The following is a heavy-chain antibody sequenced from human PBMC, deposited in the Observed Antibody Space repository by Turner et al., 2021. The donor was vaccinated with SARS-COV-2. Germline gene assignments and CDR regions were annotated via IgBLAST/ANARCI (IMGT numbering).Heavy chain of an antibody. CDR3: ARGATLVRGVIENLYYYYYGMDV. D-gene: IGHD3-10*01. V-gene: IGHV1-69*06. J-gene: IGHJ6*02. CDR2: IIPIFGTA. Sequence: QVQLVQSGAEVKKPGSSVKVSCKASGGTFSSYAISWVRQAPGQGLEWMGGIIPIFGTANYAQKFQGRVTITADKSTSTAYKELSSLRFEDTAVYYCARGATLVRGVIENLYYYYYGMDVWGQGTTVTVSS. CDR1: GGTFSSYA.